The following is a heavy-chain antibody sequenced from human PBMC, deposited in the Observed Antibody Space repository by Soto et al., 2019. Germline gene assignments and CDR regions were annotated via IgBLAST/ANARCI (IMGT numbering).Heavy chain of an antibody. CDR1: GFSFSSYA. D-gene: IGHD3-9*01. Sequence: PGGSLRLSCAASGFSFSSYAMSWVRQAPGKGLEWVSAISGSGGSTYYADSVKGRFTISRDNSKNTLYLQMNSLRAEDTAVYYCTSLGDILTSFDIWGQGTMVTVSS. J-gene: IGHJ3*02. CDR2: ISGSGGST. V-gene: IGHV3-23*01. CDR3: TSLGDILTSFDI.